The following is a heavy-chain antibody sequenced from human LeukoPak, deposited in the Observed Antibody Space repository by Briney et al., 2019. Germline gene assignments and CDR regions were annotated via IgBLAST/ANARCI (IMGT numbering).Heavy chain of an antibody. Sequence: GGSLRLSCAASGFTFSSYAMHWVRQAPGKGLEWVAVISYDGSNKYYADSVKGRFTISRDNSKNTLYLQMNSLRAEDTAVYYCARDSVATPTYFDYWGQGTLSPSPQ. V-gene: IGHV3-30-3*01. CDR2: ISYDGSNK. CDR3: ARDSVATPTYFDY. CDR1: GFTFSSYA. J-gene: IGHJ4*02. D-gene: IGHD5-12*01.